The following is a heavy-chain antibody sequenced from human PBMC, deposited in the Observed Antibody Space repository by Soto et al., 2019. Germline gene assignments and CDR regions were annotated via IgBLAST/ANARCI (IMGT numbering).Heavy chain of an antibody. CDR1: GDSLSHYY. CDR2: VDYSGFT. D-gene: IGHD6-13*01. J-gene: IGHJ5*01. V-gene: IGHV4-59*13. Sequence: SETLSLTCTGSGDSLSHYYWSWIRQPPGKGLEWIGYVDYSGFTNYNASLKSRVTTSLDPSKKQFSLILSSVSAADTATYYCARLLSSWLQVDSWGQGTLVNVSS. CDR3: ARLLSSWLQVDS.